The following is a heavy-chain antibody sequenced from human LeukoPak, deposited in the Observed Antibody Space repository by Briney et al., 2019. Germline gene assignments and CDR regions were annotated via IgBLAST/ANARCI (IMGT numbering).Heavy chain of an antibody. CDR3: ARERQALDY. V-gene: IGHV4-30-2*01. J-gene: IGHJ4*02. CDR2: IYHSGST. CDR1: GVSISSGGYY. Sequence: SETLSLTCTVSGVSISSGGYYWSWIRQPPGKGLEWIGYIYHSGSTYYNPSLKSRVTISVDRSKNQFSLKLSSVTAADTAVYYCARERQALDYWGQGTLVTVSS.